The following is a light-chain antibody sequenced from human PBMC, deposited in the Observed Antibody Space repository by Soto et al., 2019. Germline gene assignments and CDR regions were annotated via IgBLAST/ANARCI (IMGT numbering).Light chain of an antibody. V-gene: IGLV2-14*01. CDR2: DVS. Sequence: QSALTQSASVSGSPGQSITISCTGTSSDVGGYNYVSWYQQHPGKAPKLIIYDVSNRPSGVSTRFSGSKSGNTASLTISGLKAEDEADYSCRSYTSTNSWVFGGGTKLTVL. CDR1: SSDVGGYNY. J-gene: IGLJ3*02. CDR3: RSYTSTNSWV.